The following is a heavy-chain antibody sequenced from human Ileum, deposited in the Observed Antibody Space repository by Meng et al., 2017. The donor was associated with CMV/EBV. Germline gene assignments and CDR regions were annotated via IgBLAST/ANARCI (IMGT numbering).Heavy chain of an antibody. Sequence: SGFTFSKAWMSWVRQAPGKGLEWVARIKTKTDDGTTDYAAPVQGRFTISRDDSENILYLQMNSLKIEDTAIYYCTTFYSSLSLWSDPWGQGTLVTVSS. CDR3: TTFYSSLSLWSDP. V-gene: IGHV3-15*01. CDR1: GFTFSKAW. D-gene: IGHD3-22*01. J-gene: IGHJ5*02. CDR2: IKTKTDDGTT.